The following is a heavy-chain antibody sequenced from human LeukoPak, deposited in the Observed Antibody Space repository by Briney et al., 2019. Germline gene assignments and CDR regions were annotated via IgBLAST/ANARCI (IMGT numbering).Heavy chain of an antibody. D-gene: IGHD1-26*01. CDR1: GFTFSTYG. CDR2: IYHSGST. CDR3: ARAVLGAGDY. J-gene: IGHJ4*02. Sequence: GSLRLSCAASGFTFSTYGLNWVRQPPGKGLEWIGEIYHSGSTNYNPSLKSRVTISVDKSKNQFSLKLSSVTAADTAVYYCARAVLGAGDYWGQGTLVTVSS. V-gene: IGHV4-4*02.